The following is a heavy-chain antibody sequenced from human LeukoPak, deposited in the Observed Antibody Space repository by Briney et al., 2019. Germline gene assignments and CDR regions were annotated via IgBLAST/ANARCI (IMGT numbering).Heavy chain of an antibody. CDR3: AKNYDSSGCSSDY. J-gene: IGHJ4*02. Sequence: PGGSLRLSCAASGFTLSSYSMNWVRQAPGKGLEWVALIRYDGGNKYYADSVKGRFTISRDNSKNTLYLQMNSLRAEDSAMYYCAKNYDSSGCSSDYWGQGTLVTVSS. D-gene: IGHD3-22*01. CDR1: GFTLSSYS. V-gene: IGHV3-30*02. CDR2: IRYDGGNK.